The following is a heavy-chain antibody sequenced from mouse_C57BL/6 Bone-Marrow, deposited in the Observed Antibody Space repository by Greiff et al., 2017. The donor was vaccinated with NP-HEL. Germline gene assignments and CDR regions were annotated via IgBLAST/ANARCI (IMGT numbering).Heavy chain of an antibody. Sequence: QVQLQQSGPGLVQPSQSLSITCTVSGFSLTSYGVHWVRQSPGKGLEWLGVIWSGGSTDSNAAFISRLSISKDNSKSQVFVKMNSLQADDTAIYYCARNKDGYYDAMDYWGQGTSVTVSS. D-gene: IGHD2-3*01. CDR1: GFSLTSYG. CDR2: IWSGGST. V-gene: IGHV2-2*01. CDR3: ARNKDGYYDAMDY. J-gene: IGHJ4*01.